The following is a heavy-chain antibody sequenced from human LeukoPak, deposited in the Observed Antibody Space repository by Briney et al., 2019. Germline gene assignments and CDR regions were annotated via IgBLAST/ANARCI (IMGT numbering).Heavy chain of an antibody. CDR1: GFTFSSYS. CDR3: ARGPGRDFWSGYFTYYYYYGMDV. D-gene: IGHD3-3*01. CDR2: ISSSSSYI. J-gene: IGHJ6*02. V-gene: IGHV3-21*01. Sequence: PGGSLRLSCAASGFTFSSYSMNWVRQAPGKGLEWVSSISSSSSYIYYADSVKGRFTISRDNAKNSLYLQMNSLRAEDTAVYYCARGPGRDFWSGYFTYYYYYGMDVWGQGTTVTVSS.